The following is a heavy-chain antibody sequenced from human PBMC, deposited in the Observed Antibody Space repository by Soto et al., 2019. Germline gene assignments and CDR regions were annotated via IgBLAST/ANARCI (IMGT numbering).Heavy chain of an antibody. CDR1: GLSFNDNW. Sequence: GGSLRLSCAASGLSFNDNWMHWVRQVPGKGLMWVSRLKSDGRDTIYADSVKGRFTVSRDSAKNTLYLQMNSLRVEDTAVYYCVREMPVPIRGGYYYYSVLDAWGQGTTVTVS. D-gene: IGHD2-2*01. CDR3: VREMPVPIRGGYYYYSVLDA. J-gene: IGHJ6*02. CDR2: LKSDGRDT. V-gene: IGHV3-74*01.